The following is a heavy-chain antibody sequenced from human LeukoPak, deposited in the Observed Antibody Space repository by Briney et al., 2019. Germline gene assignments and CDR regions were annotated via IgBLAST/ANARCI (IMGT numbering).Heavy chain of an antibody. J-gene: IGHJ5*02. CDR3: ATSYDVKTAPYDL. CDR1: GFTFSSYA. CDR2: ISGSGGST. V-gene: IGHV3-23*01. D-gene: IGHD3-10*02. Sequence: PGGSLRLSCAASGFTFSSYAMSWVRQAPGKGLEWVSAISGSGGSTYYADSVKGRYTISRDNSKNTLYLQMNSLTAADTAIYYCATSYDVKTAPYDLWGQGTLVTVSS.